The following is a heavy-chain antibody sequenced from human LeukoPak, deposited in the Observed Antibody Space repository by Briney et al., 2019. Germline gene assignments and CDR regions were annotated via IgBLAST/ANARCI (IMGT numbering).Heavy chain of an antibody. CDR1: GGSISSGDYY. CDR2: IFYSGST. V-gene: IGHV4-61*08. D-gene: IGHD4-17*01. CDR3: ARGPTRYYFDC. J-gene: IGHJ4*02. Sequence: PSQTLSLTCSVSGGSISSGDYYWTWIRQPPGKGLEWIGYIFYSGSTNYNPSLKSRVTISVDTSKNQFSLGLSSVTAADTAVYYCARGPTRYYFDCWGQGTLVTVSS.